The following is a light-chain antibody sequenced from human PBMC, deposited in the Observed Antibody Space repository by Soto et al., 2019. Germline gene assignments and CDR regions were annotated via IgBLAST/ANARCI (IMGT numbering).Light chain of an antibody. CDR2: EAS. V-gene: IGKV3-15*01. J-gene: IGKJ1*01. Sequence: IVMTQSAATLSVSPGARATLSCRDSRGISSNLAWYQQTPGQAPRLLIYEASTRATGVPARFSGSGSGTEFTLTISSLQSEDFAVYYCHQYNNWPPWTFGQGTKVDI. CDR3: HQYNNWPPWT. CDR1: RGISSN.